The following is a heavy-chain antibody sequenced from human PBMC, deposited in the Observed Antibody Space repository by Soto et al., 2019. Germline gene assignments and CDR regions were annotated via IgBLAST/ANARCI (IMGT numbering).Heavy chain of an antibody. CDR2: ISGSGGST. Sequence: GGSLRLSCAASGFTFSSYAMSWVRQAPGKGLEWVSAISGSGGSTYYADSVKGRFTISRDNSKNTLYLQMNSPRAEDTAIYYCAKGEYSSSLTNTYYFDYWGQGTLVTVAS. J-gene: IGHJ4*02. V-gene: IGHV3-23*01. D-gene: IGHD6-6*01. CDR3: AKGEYSSSLTNTYYFDY. CDR1: GFTFSSYA.